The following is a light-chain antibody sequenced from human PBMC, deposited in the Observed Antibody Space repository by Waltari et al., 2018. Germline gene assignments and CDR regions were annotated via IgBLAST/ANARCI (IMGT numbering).Light chain of an antibody. CDR3: QQYNDWPKIT. CDR1: QSVGSD. Sequence: EIVMTQSPATLSVSPGERATLSCRASQSVGSDLAWYQQKPGQAPRLLFCGASTRATGIPARFSGSGSGTDFTLSISSLQAEDFALYYCQQYNDWPKITFGQGTRLEIK. J-gene: IGKJ5*01. CDR2: GAS. V-gene: IGKV3-15*01.